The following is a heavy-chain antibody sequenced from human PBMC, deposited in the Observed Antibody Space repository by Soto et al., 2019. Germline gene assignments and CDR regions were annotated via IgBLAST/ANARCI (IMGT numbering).Heavy chain of an antibody. D-gene: IGHD4-4*01. CDR1: GGTFSSYA. J-gene: IGHJ6*04. CDR2: IIPIFGTA. V-gene: IGHV1-69*13. Sequence: SVKVSCKASGGTFSSYAISWVRQAPGQGLEWMGGIIPIFGTANYAQKFQGRVTITADESTSTAYMELSSRRSEDTAVYYCARDPQQYAGYYYSVMAFWGNGTTVPVSS. CDR3: ARDPQQYAGYYYSVMAF.